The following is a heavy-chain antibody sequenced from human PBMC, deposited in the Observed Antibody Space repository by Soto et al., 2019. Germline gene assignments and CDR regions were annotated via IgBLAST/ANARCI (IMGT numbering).Heavy chain of an antibody. CDR1: GYAFTTYV. Sequence: QVHLVQSGAEVKKPGASVKVSCQGSGYAFTTYVITWVRQAPGQGLEWMGWISAHNGNTNYAQKLQGRVTVTRDTSTSTAYMELRSLRYDDTAVYYCARGRYGDYWGQGALATVSS. V-gene: IGHV1-18*01. J-gene: IGHJ4*02. CDR2: ISAHNGNT. CDR3: ARGRYGDY. D-gene: IGHD1-1*01.